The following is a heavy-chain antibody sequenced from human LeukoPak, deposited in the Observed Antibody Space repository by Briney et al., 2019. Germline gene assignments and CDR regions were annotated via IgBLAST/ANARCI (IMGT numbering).Heavy chain of an antibody. CDR3: AKDSSSGSYQLQYFDY. D-gene: IGHD1-26*01. CDR1: GFTFDDYA. V-gene: IGHV3-9*01. Sequence: GGSLRLSCAASGFTFDDYAMHWVRQAPGKGLEWVPGISWNSGSIGYADSVKGRFTISRDNAKNSPYLQMNSLRAEDTALYYCAKDSSSGSYQLQYFDYWGQGTLVTVSS. J-gene: IGHJ4*02. CDR2: ISWNSGSI.